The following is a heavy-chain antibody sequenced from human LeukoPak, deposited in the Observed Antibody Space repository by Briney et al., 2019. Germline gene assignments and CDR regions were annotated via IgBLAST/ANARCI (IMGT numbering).Heavy chain of an antibody. CDR3: ARDSTNSNYYMDV. V-gene: IGHV3-21*01. J-gene: IGHJ6*03. CDR2: ITPVTNYI. CDR1: GFIFSTYS. D-gene: IGHD2-8*01. Sequence: AGGSLRLSCAASGFIFSTYSMNWVRQAPGKGLEWVSSITPVTNYINYLDSVKGRFTISRDNSRNILYLQMSSLRAEDTAVYYCARDSTNSNYYMDVWGKGISVTVSS.